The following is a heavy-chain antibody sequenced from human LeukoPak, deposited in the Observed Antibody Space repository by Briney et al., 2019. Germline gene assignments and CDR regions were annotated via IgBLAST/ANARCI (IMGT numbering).Heavy chain of an antibody. D-gene: IGHD6-13*01. J-gene: IGHJ6*02. CDR3: AATIAADTGYYGMDV. V-gene: IGHV1-58*02. Sequence: SVKVSCKASGFTFTSSAIQWVRQARGQRLEWIGWIVVGSGHTNYAQRFQERVTITRDMSTSTAYMELSSLRSEDTAVYYCAATIAADTGYYGMDVWGQGATVTVSS. CDR2: IVVGSGHT. CDR1: GFTFTSSA.